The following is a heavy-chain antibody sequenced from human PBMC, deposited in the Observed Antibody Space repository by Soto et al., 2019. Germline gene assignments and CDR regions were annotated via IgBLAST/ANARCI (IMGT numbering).Heavy chain of an antibody. V-gene: IGHV1-18*01. D-gene: IGHD3-22*01. Sequence: QVRLVQSGAEVKKPGASVKVSCKASGYTFTSYGISWVRQAPGQGLEWMGWISHYNVNTNYAQKFKGRVTMTTDTSTWTAYMKLGRLSSDDTAVYYCATHYGSARSCQVVSGGEGSVVTV. CDR2: ISHYNVNT. J-gene: IGHJ4*02. CDR3: ATHYGSARSCQVVS. CDR1: GYTFTSYG.